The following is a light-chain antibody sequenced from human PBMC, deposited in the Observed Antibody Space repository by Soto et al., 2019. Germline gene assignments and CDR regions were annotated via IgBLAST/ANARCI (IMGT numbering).Light chain of an antibody. CDR1: QSVSSNF. Sequence: EIVLTQSPGTLSLSPGERATLSCRASQSVSSNFLAWYQQKPGQAPRLLIYAASSRATGIPDRFSGSGSGTGFTLTISRLEPDDFAVYYCQQYGSSPITFGQGTRLEIK. J-gene: IGKJ5*01. CDR2: AAS. V-gene: IGKV3-20*01. CDR3: QQYGSSPIT.